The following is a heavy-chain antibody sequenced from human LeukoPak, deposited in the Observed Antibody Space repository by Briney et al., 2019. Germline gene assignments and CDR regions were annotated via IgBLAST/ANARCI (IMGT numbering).Heavy chain of an antibody. CDR3: ARAYSSSSYYFDY. D-gene: IGHD6-13*01. CDR1: GFAFSGYA. J-gene: IGHJ4*02. V-gene: IGHV3-23*01. Sequence: PGGSLRLSCAASGFAFSGYAMTWVRQAPGKGLEWVSAISGGGGSTFYADSVKGRFTISRDNYKNTLYLQMNSLRAEGTAVYYCARAYSSSSYYFDYWGQGTLVTVSS. CDR2: ISGGGGST.